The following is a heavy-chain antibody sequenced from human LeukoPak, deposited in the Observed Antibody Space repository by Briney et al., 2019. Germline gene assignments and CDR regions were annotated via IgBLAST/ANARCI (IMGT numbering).Heavy chain of an antibody. D-gene: IGHD2-2*01. CDR3: ARGRPMPVRLSRFDP. CDR2: INHSGST. J-gene: IGHJ5*02. CDR1: GGSFSGYY. V-gene: IGHV4-34*01. Sequence: SETLSLTCAVYGGSFSGYYWSWIRQPPGKGLEWIGEINHSGSTNYNPSLKSRVTISVDTSKNQFSLKLSSVTAADTAVYYCARGRPMPVRLSRFDPWGQGTLVTVSS.